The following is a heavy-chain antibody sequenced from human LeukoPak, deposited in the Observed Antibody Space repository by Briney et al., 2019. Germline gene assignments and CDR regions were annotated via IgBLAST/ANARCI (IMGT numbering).Heavy chain of an antibody. CDR2: INHSGST. CDR3: ARALGRNFVPKYYFDY. CDR1: GGSFSGYY. V-gene: IGHV4-34*01. Sequence: PSETLSLTCAVYGGSFSGYYWSWIRQPPGKGLEWIGEINHSGSTNYNASLKSRVTISVDTSKNQFSLKLSSVTAADTAVYYCARALGRNFVPKYYFDYWGQGTLVTVSS. J-gene: IGHJ4*02. D-gene: IGHD3-9*01.